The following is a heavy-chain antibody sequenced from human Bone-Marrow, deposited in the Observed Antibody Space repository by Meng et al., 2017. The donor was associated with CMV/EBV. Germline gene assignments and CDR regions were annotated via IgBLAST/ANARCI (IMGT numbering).Heavy chain of an antibody. V-gene: IGHV3-48*03. CDR2: ISSSCSTI. D-gene: IGHD3-3*01. Sequence: GGSLRLSCAASGFTFSSYEMNWVRQAPGKGLEWVSYISSSCSTIYYADSVKGRFTISRDNAKNSLYLQMNSLRAEDTAVYYCARDTRFLEWYNWFDPWGQGTLVTVSS. J-gene: IGHJ5*02. CDR1: GFTFSSYE. CDR3: ARDTRFLEWYNWFDP.